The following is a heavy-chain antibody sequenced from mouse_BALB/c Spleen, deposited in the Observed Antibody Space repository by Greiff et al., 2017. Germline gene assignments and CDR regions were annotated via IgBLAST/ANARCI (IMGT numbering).Heavy chain of an antibody. CDR2: ISSGGST. V-gene: IGHV5-6-5*01. CDR3: AGFYDGYPAWFAY. D-gene: IGHD2-3*01. J-gene: IGHJ3*01. Sequence: EVKLMESGGGLVKPGGSLKLSCAASGFTFSSYAMSWVRQTPGKRLEWVASISSGGSTYYPDSVKGRFTISRDNARNILYLQMSSLRSEDAALYYCAGFYDGYPAWFAYWGQGTLVTVSA. CDR1: GFTFSSYA.